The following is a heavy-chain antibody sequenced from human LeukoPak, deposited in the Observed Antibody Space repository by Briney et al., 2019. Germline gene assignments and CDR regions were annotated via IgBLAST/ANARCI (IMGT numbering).Heavy chain of an antibody. D-gene: IGHD3-16*01. CDR1: GYSISSGYY. CDR2: IYHSGST. CDR3: ARESAPMPIPWFDP. J-gene: IGHJ5*02. Sequence: PSGTLSLTCAVYGYSISSGYYWGWIRQPPGKGLEWIGSIYHSGSTYYNPSLKSRVTISVDTSKNQFSLKLSSVTAADTAVYYCARESAPMPIPWFDPWGQGTLVTVSS. V-gene: IGHV4-38-2*02.